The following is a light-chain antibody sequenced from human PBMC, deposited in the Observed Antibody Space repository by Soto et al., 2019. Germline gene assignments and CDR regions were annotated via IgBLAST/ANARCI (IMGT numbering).Light chain of an antibody. CDR3: GSWDSSLSAYV. Sequence: QSALTQQPSVSGAPGQRVAISCTGSSSNIGAEYDVHWYQQLPGTARKRLIYGDNNRPSGVPDRFSGSKSGTSASLAITGLQPEDEADYYCGSWDSSLSAYVFGTGTKVTVL. CDR2: GDN. J-gene: IGLJ1*01. V-gene: IGLV1-40*01. CDR1: SSNIGAEYD.